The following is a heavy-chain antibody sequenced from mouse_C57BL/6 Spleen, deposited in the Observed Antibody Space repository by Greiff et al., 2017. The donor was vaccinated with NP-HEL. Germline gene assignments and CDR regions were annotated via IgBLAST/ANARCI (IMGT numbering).Heavy chain of an antibody. Sequence: QVQLKQPGAELVRPGSSVKLSCKASGYTFTSYWMDWVKQRPGQGLEWIGNIYPSDSETHYNQKFKDKATLTVDKSSSTAYMQLSSLTSEDSAVYYCARTHDYLYYYAMDYWGQGTSVTVSS. J-gene: IGHJ4*01. V-gene: IGHV1-61*01. CDR2: IYPSDSET. CDR1: GYTFTSYW. D-gene: IGHD2-4*01. CDR3: ARTHDYLYYYAMDY.